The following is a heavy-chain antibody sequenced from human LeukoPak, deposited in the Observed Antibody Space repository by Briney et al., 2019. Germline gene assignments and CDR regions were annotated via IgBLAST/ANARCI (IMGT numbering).Heavy chain of an antibody. Sequence: PSETLSLTCNVSGFSISNGYYWGWIRQPPGKGLEWIGSFYQNERTNYNPSLKSRVTISVDTSKNQFSLKLSSVTAADTAVYYCARRRITMIVVVIKLEHYFDYWGQGTLVIVSS. D-gene: IGHD3-22*01. CDR3: ARRRITMIVVVIKLEHYFDY. CDR2: FYQNERT. V-gene: IGHV4-38-2*02. J-gene: IGHJ4*02. CDR1: GFSISNGYY.